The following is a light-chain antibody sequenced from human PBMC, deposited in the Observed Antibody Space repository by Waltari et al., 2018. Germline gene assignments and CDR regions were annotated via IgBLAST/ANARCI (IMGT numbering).Light chain of an antibody. V-gene: IGKV1-5*03. J-gene: IGKJ1*01. Sequence: DIQMTQSPSTLSASVGDRVTITCRASQSIRSDLAWYQQKPGRAPKLLIYKAFTLESGVPARFSGSGSGTEFTLTISSLQPDDFATYYCQQYSFYSLTFGQGTKVDI. CDR1: QSIRSD. CDR3: QQYSFYSLT. CDR2: KAF.